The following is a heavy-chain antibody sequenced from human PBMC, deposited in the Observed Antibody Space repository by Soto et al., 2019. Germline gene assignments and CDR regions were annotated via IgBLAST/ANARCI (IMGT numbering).Heavy chain of an antibody. CDR2: IVVGSGNT. Sequence: ALVKVSCKASGFTFTSSAVQWVRQARGQRLEWIGWIVVGSGNTNYAQKFQERVTITRDMSTSTAYMELSSLRSEDTAVYYCAAEMGTYYYDSSDAFDIWGQGTMVTVSS. CDR3: AAEMGTYYYDSSDAFDI. CDR1: GFTFTSSA. J-gene: IGHJ3*02. D-gene: IGHD3-22*01. V-gene: IGHV1-58*01.